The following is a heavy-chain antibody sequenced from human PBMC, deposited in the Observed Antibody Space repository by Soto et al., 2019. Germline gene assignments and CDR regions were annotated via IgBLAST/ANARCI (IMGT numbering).Heavy chain of an antibody. CDR3: ARGVGIWWYFDL. V-gene: IGHV4-31*03. CDR1: GGSISSGGYY. J-gene: IGHJ2*01. CDR2: IYYSGNT. Sequence: QVQLQESGPGLVKPSQTLSLTCTVSGGSISSGGYYWSWIRKHPGKGLEWIGYIYYSGNTYYNPSLKSRVTISVDTSKNQFSLKLSSVTAADTAVYYCARGVGIWWYFDLWGRGTLVTVSS. D-gene: IGHD7-27*01.